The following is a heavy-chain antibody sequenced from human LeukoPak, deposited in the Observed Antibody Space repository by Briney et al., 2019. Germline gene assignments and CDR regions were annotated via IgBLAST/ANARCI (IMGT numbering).Heavy chain of an antibody. D-gene: IGHD2-15*01. CDR3: AKEVVPNDYYYYYMDV. CDR2: ISGSGGST. V-gene: IGHV3-23*01. CDR1: GFTFSSYA. Sequence: AGGSLRLSCAASGFTFSSYAMSWVRQAPGKGLEWVSAISGSGGSTYYADSVKGRFTISRDNSKNTLYLQMNSLRAEDTAVYYCAKEVVPNDYYYYYMDVWGKGTTVTVSS. J-gene: IGHJ6*03.